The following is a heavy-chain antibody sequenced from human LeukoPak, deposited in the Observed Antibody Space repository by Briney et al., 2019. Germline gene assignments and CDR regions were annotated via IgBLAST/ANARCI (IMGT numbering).Heavy chain of an antibody. CDR1: GGSISSHY. CDR2: IYYGGST. Sequence: SETLSLTCTVSGGSISSHYWSWIRQPPGKGLEWIGYIYYGGSTNYNPSLKSRVTISVDTSKNQFSLKLSSVTAADTAVYYCARDRASGSYYDYWGRGTLVTVSS. J-gene: IGHJ4*02. V-gene: IGHV4-59*11. D-gene: IGHD1-26*01. CDR3: ARDRASGSYYDY.